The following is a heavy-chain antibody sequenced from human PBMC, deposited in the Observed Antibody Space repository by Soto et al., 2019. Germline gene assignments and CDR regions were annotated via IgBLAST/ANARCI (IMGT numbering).Heavy chain of an antibody. V-gene: IGHV4-34*01. CDR3: ATEWGRDGYNFHY. Sequence: PSETLSLTCAVYGGSFSGSYWSWIRQPPGKGLEWIGEINHSGSTNYNPSLKSRVTISVDTSKNQFSLKLSSVTAADTAVYYCATEWGRDGYNFHYWGQGTLVTVSS. CDR2: INHSGST. J-gene: IGHJ4*02. CDR1: GGSFSGSY. D-gene: IGHD3-16*01.